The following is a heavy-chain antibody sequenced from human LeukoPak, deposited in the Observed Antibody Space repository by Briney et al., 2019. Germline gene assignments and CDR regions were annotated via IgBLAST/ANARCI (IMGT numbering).Heavy chain of an antibody. J-gene: IGHJ4*02. CDR2: IYYSRST. V-gene: IGHV4-39*01. CDR3: ARTTPHQYYDFWSGYYGPLGY. D-gene: IGHD3-3*01. Sequence: PSETLSLTCTVSGGSISSSSYYWGWIRQPPGKGLEWIGSIYYSRSTYYNPSLKSRVTISVDTSKNQFSLKLSSVTAADTAVYYCARTTPHQYYDFWSGYYGPLGYWGQGTLVTVSS. CDR1: GGSISSSSYY.